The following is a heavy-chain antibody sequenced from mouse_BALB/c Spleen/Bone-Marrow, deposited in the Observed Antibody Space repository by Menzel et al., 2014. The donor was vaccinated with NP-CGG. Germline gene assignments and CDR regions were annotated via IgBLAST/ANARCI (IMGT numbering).Heavy chain of an antibody. CDR2: IYPYNGGT. J-gene: IGHJ3*01. CDR3: ARRFITTAAWFAY. Sequence: EVKLVESGPELVKPGASVKISCKASGYTFTDYNMHWVQQSHGKSLEWIGYIYPYNGGTGYNQKFKSKATLTVDNSSSTAYMELRSLTSEDSAVYYCARRFITTAAWFAYWGQGTLVTVSA. D-gene: IGHD1-2*01. CDR1: GYTFTDYN. V-gene: IGHV1S29*02.